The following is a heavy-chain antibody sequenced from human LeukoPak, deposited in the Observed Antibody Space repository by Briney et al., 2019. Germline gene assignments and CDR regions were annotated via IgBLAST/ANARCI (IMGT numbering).Heavy chain of an antibody. J-gene: IGHJ4*02. CDR1: GGSISSSNW. D-gene: IGHD3-10*01. Sequence: SGTLSLTCAVSGGSISSSNWWSWVRQPPGRGLEWVGEIYHSGSTNYNPSLKSRVTISVDKSNNQFSLKLSSVTVADTAVYYCAREVGKEFGESSFDYWGQGTLVTVSS. V-gene: IGHV4-4*02. CDR3: AREVGKEFGESSFDY. CDR2: IYHSGST.